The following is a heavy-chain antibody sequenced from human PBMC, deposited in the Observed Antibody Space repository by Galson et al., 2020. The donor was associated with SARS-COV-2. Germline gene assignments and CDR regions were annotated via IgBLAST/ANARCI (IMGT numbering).Heavy chain of an antibody. CDR1: GYSFTSYW. Sequence: GESLKISCKGSGYSFTSYWISWVRQMPGKGLEWMGRIDPSDSYTNYSPSFQGHVTISADKSISTAYLQWSSLKASDTAMYYCARLWGSSGYSLDWFDPWGQGTLVTVSS. CDR3: ARLWGSSGYSLDWFDP. V-gene: IGHV5-10-1*01. D-gene: IGHD5-18*01. J-gene: IGHJ5*02. CDR2: IDPSDSYT.